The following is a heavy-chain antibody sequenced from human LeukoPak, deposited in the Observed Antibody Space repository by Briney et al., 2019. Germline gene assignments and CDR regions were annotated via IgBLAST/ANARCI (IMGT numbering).Heavy chain of an antibody. Sequence: GASVKVSCKASGYTFTGYYMHWVRQAPGQGLEWMGWINPNSGGTNYAQQFQGRVTMTRATSMSTAYMELSRLRSVDTAVYYCARFGELLSLNYYYYGMDVWGQGTTVTVSS. CDR2: INPNSGGT. CDR3: ARFGELLSLNYYYYGMDV. V-gene: IGHV1-2*02. J-gene: IGHJ6*02. D-gene: IGHD3-10*01. CDR1: GYTFTGYY.